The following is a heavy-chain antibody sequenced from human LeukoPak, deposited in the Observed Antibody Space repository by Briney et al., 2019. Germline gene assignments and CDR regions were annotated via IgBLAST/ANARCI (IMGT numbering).Heavy chain of an antibody. V-gene: IGHV4-4*07. D-gene: IGHD3-10*01. CDR1: GGSINSY. J-gene: IGHJ5*02. CDR3: ARDSGTTGEVKFDP. CDR2: ISGSGAI. Sequence: SETLSLTCTVPGGSINSYWSWIRQPAGKGLEWIGRISGSGAITYNPALQSRLSISIDTSKNQFSLKLMSVTAADTAVYYCARDSGTTGEVKFDPWGQGTLVTVSS.